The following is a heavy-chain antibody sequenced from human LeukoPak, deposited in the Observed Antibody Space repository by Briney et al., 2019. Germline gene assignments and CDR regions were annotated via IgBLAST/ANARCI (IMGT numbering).Heavy chain of an antibody. CDR2: ISSSSSYI. CDR3: ARPHYCSSTSCYLLYYGMDV. J-gene: IGHJ6*02. CDR1: GFTFSSYS. D-gene: IGHD2-2*01. Sequence: GSLRLSRAASGFTFSSYSMNWVRQAPGKGLEWVSSISSSSSYIYYADSVKGRFTISRDNAKNSLYLQMNSLRAEDTAVYYCARPHYCSSTSCYLLYYGMDVWGQGTTVTVSS. V-gene: IGHV3-21*01.